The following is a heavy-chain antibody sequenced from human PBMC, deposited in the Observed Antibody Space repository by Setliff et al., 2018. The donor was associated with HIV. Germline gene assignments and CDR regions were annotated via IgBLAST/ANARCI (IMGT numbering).Heavy chain of an antibody. D-gene: IGHD2-8*01. CDR1: GESFSGYY. J-gene: IGHJ4*01. CDR3: ARGAPYCNHGICHLFDY. Sequence: PSETLSLTCAVYGESFSGYYWSRIRQPAGKGLEWLGEINHSGRAKYNPSLKSRASISADTSKNQFSLRLTSVTAADTAVYYCARGAPYCNHGICHLFDYWGHGNLVTVSS. CDR2: INHSGRA. V-gene: IGHV4-34*01.